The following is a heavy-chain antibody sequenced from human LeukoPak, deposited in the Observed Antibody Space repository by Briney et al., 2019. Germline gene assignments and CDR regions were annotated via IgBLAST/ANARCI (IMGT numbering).Heavy chain of an antibody. CDR2: IYYSGST. CDR3: ARWGIVGATGEDY. V-gene: IGHV4-59*08. D-gene: IGHD1-26*01. CDR1: GGSISSYY. J-gene: IGHJ4*02. Sequence: NPSETLSLTCTVSGGSISSYYWSWIRQPPGKGLEWIGYIYYSGSTNYNPSLKSRVTISVDTSKNQFSLKLSSVTAADTAVYYCARWGIVGATGEDYWGQGTLVTVSS.